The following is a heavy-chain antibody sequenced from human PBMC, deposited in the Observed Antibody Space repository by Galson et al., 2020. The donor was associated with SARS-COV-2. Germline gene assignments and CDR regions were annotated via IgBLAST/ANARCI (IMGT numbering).Heavy chain of an antibody. J-gene: IGHJ5*02. CDR2: VKEDGSEK. Sequence: GESLKISCSASGFTFSSYWMSWVRQAPGKGLEWAASVKEDGSEKYYVDSVRGRFIISRDNAKNSLFLQMNSLRAEDSAVYYCARVLKQDYYDSIGYRPLENWFDPWGQGTLVTVSS. D-gene: IGHD3-22*01. CDR1: GFTFSSYW. V-gene: IGHV3-7*01. CDR3: ARVLKQDYYDSIGYRPLENWFDP.